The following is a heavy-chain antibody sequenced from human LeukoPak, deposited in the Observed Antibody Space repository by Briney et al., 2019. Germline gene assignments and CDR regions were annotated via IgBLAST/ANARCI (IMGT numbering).Heavy chain of an antibody. V-gene: IGHV4-59*01. CDR2: IYYSGST. Sequence: PSETLSLTCTVSGGSISSYYWSWIRQPPGKGLEWIGYIYYSGSTNYNPSLKGRVTISVDTSKNQFSLKLSSVTAADTAVYYCASTYYDFWSGYSYGMDVWGQGTTVTVSS. J-gene: IGHJ6*02. D-gene: IGHD3-3*01. CDR1: GGSISSYY. CDR3: ASTYYDFWSGYSYGMDV.